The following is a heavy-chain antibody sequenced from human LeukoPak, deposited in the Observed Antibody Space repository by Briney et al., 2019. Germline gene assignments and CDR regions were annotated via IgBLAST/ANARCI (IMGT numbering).Heavy chain of an antibody. Sequence: ASVKVSCKASGYTFTSYAIHWVRQAPGQRLEWMGWINAGDGDTKYSQKFQGRVTITRDTSASTAYMELSSLRSEDTAVYYCARDLPNVWGSYRSNWFDPWGQGTLVTVSS. CDR1: GYTFTSYA. CDR2: INAGDGDT. J-gene: IGHJ5*02. CDR3: ARDLPNVWGSYRSNWFDP. D-gene: IGHD3-16*02. V-gene: IGHV1-3*01.